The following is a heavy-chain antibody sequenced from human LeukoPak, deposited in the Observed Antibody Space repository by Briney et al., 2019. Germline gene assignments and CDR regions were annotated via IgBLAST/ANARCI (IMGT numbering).Heavy chain of an antibody. J-gene: IGHJ4*02. CDR1: GGSISSYY. Sequence: PSETLSLTCTVSGGSISSYYWSWIRQPAGKGLEWIGRIYTSGSTNYNPSLKSRVTMSVDTSKSQFSLKLSSVTAADTAVYYCAREGGYSSSLTFDYWGQGTLVTVSS. CDR2: IYTSGST. D-gene: IGHD6-6*01. V-gene: IGHV4-4*07. CDR3: AREGGYSSSLTFDY.